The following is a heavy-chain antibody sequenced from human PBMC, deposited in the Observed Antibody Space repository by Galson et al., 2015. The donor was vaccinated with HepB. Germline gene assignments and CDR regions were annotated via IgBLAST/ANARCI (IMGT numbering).Heavy chain of an antibody. Sequence: SVKVSCKASGYTFTSYGISWVRQAPGQGLEWMGWISAYDGNTNYAQKLQGRVTMTTDTSTSTAYMELRSLRSDDTAVYYCARVSAGTFYYYMDVWGKGTTVTVSS. D-gene: IGHD6-13*01. CDR3: ARVSAGTFYYYMDV. CDR2: ISAYDGNT. CDR1: GYTFTSYG. V-gene: IGHV1-18*01. J-gene: IGHJ6*03.